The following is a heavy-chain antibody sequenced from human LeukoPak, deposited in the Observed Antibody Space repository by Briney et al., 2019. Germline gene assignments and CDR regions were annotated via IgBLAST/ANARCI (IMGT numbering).Heavy chain of an antibody. CDR1: GGSISTYY. J-gene: IGHJ5*02. V-gene: IGHV4-59*01. D-gene: IGHD3-10*01. Sequence: PSETLSLTCTVSGGSISTYYWSWIRQPPGKGLEWIGYIYYTGSTSYNPSLKSRVTISVDTSKNQFSLKLSSVTAADTAVYYCASNYYGSGPFDPWGQGTLVTVSS. CDR2: IYYTGST. CDR3: ASNYYGSGPFDP.